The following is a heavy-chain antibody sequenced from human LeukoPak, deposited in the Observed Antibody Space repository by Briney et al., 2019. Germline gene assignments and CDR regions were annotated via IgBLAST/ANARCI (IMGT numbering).Heavy chain of an antibody. D-gene: IGHD3/OR15-3a*01. CDR2: INSDGTTT. Sequence: GGSLRLSCAASGFSFSNSWMHWVRQAPGKGLVWVSRINSDGTTTYYADSVKGRFTISRDNAKNTLFLQMNSLRPEDTALYYCASDPCLANFWTGYPHYWGQGTLVTVSS. CDR1: GFSFSNSW. J-gene: IGHJ4*02. V-gene: IGHV3-74*01. CDR3: ASDPCLANFWTGYPHY.